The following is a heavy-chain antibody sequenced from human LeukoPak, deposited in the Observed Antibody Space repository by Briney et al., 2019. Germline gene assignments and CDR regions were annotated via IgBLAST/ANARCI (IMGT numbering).Heavy chain of an antibody. CDR1: GYTFTGYY. CDR2: INPNSGGT. V-gene: IGHV1-2*02. D-gene: IGHD5-12*01. CDR3: ARDVRGVDIVATSLDY. J-gene: IGHJ4*02. Sequence: ASVKVSCKASGYTFTGYYMHWVRQAPGQGLEWMGWINPNSGGTNYAQKFQGRVTMTRDTSISTAYMELSRLRSEDTAVYYCARDVRGVDIVATSLDYWGQGTLVTVSS.